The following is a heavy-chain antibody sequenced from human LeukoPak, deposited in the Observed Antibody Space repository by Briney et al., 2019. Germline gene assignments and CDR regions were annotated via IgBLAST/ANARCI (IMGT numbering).Heavy chain of an antibody. D-gene: IGHD3-16*02. CDR1: GYTLTELS. V-gene: IGHV1-24*01. CDR3: ATAMITFGGVIVQTFDY. Sequence: GASVKVSCKVSGYTLTELSMHWVRQAPGKGLEWMGGFDPEDGETIYAQKFQGRVTMTEDTSTDTAYMELSSLRSEDTAEYYCATAMITFGGVIVQTFDYWGQGTLVTVSS. J-gene: IGHJ4*02. CDR2: FDPEDGET.